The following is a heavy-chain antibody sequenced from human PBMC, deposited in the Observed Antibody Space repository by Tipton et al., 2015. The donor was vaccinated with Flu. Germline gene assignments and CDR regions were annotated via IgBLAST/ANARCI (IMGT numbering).Heavy chain of an antibody. CDR2: ISRSGGT. J-gene: IGHJ5*02. CDR3: ARRDYSNYVSDPKSWFDP. CDR1: GDSISSDYY. V-gene: IGHV4-38-2*01. Sequence: TLSLTCAVSGDSISSDYYWDWIRHFPGKGLEWIGSISRSGGTNYNPSLKSRVTISIDTSKNQFSVKMRSVTAADMAVYYCARRDYSNYVSDPKSWFDPWGRGTLVTVSS. D-gene: IGHD4-11*01.